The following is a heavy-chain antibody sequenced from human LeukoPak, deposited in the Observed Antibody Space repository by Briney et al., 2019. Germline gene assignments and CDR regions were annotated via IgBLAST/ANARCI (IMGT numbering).Heavy chain of an antibody. CDR3: ARGVLGATTSCFDY. J-gene: IGHJ4*02. CDR2: INSDGSST. V-gene: IGHV3-74*01. Sequence: PGGSLRLSCAASGFTFSSYWMHWVRQAPGKGVVWVSRINSDGSSTSYADSVKGRFTISRDNAKNSLYLQMNSLRAEDTAVYYCARGVLGATTSCFDYWGQGTLVTVSS. CDR1: GFTFSSYW. D-gene: IGHD1-26*01.